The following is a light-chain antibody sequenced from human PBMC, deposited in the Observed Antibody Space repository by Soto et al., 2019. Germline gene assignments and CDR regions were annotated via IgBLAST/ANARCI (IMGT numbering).Light chain of an antibody. CDR3: SSYTTSSIGV. CDR2: EVS. J-gene: IGLJ3*02. Sequence: QSVLTQPASVSGSPGQSITLSCSGTSSDVGGYNYVSWYQHHPGKAPKLMIYEVSNRPSGVSNRFSGSKSANTASLTISGLQAEDEAAYYCSSYTTSSIGVFGGGTKLTVL. V-gene: IGLV2-14*01. CDR1: SSDVGGYNY.